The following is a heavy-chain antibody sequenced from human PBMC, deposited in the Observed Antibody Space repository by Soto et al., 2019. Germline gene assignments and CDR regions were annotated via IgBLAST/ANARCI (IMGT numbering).Heavy chain of an antibody. CDR2: INSDGSTT. CDR1: GFTFSRYW. J-gene: IGHJ3*02. Sequence: EVQLVESGGGLVQPGGSLRLSCAASGFTFSRYWMHWVRQAPGKGLVWVSRINSDGSTTTYADSVKGRFTISRDNAKNTLYVQMNSLRAEDTGVYYCARALSLHAFDIWGQGTMVTVSS. V-gene: IGHV3-74*01. CDR3: ARALSLHAFDI.